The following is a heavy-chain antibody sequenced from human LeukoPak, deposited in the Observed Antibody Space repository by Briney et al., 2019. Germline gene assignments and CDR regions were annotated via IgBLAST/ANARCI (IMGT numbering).Heavy chain of an antibody. Sequence: SETLSLTCAVHGGSFSGYYWSWIRQPPGKGLEWIGDINHTGSTNYNPSLKSRVTISVDTSKNQFSLKLSSVTAADTAVYYCARDYGSGSYFRDYYYMDVWGKGTTVTVSS. CDR1: GGSFSGYY. J-gene: IGHJ6*03. CDR3: ARDYGSGSYFRDYYYMDV. V-gene: IGHV4-34*01. CDR2: INHTGST. D-gene: IGHD3-10*01.